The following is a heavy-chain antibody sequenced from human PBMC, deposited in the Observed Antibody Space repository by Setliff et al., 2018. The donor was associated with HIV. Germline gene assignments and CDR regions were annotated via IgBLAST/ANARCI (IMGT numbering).Heavy chain of an antibody. V-gene: IGHV3-21*04. J-gene: IGHJ4*02. CDR1: GFSFSRYT. D-gene: IGHD4-17*01. CDR3: ARADYGDFVEY. Sequence: GGSLRLSCVASGFSFSRYTMMWVRQTPGKGLEWVSSITSNLNYKYADSVKGRFTISRDNSKNTLYLQMNSLRGDDTAVYYCARADYGDFVEYWGRGTLVTVSS. CDR2: ITSNLNY.